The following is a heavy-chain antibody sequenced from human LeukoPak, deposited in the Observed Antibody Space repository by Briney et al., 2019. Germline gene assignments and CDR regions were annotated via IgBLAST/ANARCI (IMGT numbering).Heavy chain of an antibody. D-gene: IGHD6-19*01. J-gene: IGHJ1*01. Sequence: PGGSLRLSCEGSGFRFDDYAMSWVRQAPGKGLEWVSAISGSGGTTYYADSVKGWFTISRDNSKHTLYLQMNTLRAEDTAVYYCAKGETVAGEFQHWGQGTLVTVSS. CDR1: GFRFDDYA. CDR3: AKGETVAGEFQH. CDR2: ISGSGGTT. V-gene: IGHV3-23*01.